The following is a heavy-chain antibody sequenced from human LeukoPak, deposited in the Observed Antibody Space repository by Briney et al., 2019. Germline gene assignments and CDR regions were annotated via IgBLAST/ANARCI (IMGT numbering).Heavy chain of an antibody. CDR1: GFTVSSNY. Sequence: PGGSLRLSCAASGFTVSSNYMSWVRQAPGKGLEWVSAISGSGGSTYYADSVKGRFTISRDNSKNTLYLQMNSLRAEDTAVYYCAKEVTMVRGARVSGMDVWGQGTTVTVSS. CDR2: ISGSGGST. V-gene: IGHV3-23*01. CDR3: AKEVTMVRGARVSGMDV. D-gene: IGHD3-10*01. J-gene: IGHJ6*02.